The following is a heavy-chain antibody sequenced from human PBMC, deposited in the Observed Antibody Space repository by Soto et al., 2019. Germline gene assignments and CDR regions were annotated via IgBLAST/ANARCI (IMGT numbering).Heavy chain of an antibody. D-gene: IGHD3-22*01. Sequence: ASVKVSCKASGYTLIMYYIHWMRQAPGQRLEWMGWINAGNGNTKYSQKFQGRVTITRDTSASTAYMELSSLRSEDTAVYYCARGGIFDSSGYYYFSAFDIWG. CDR3: ARGGIFDSSGYYYFSAFDI. CDR1: GYTLIMYY. CDR2: INAGNGNT. J-gene: IGHJ3*02. V-gene: IGHV1-3*01.